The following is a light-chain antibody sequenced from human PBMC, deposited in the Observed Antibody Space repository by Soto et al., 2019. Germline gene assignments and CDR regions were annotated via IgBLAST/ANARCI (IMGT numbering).Light chain of an antibody. CDR1: QSINSRY. V-gene: IGKV3-20*01. Sequence: EIVLTQSPGTLSLSPGERATLSCRASQSINSRYLAWYQQKPGQAPRLLIYGASSRATGIPDRFSGSGSGTDFTLTISRLEPEDFAGYYCQQFGSSPGFTFGPGTKVAIK. J-gene: IGKJ3*01. CDR3: QQFGSSPGFT. CDR2: GAS.